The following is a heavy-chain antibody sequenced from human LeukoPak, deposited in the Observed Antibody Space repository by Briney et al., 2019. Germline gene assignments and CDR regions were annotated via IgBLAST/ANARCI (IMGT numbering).Heavy chain of an antibody. Sequence: PSETPSLTCTVSGGSISGYYWSWIRQPPGKGLEWIGYIHTRGTTNYNPSLQSRVTISIDTSKNQLSLILTSVTAADTAVYYCARHEQGGQLVGFDYWGQGTLVTVSS. CDR3: ARHEQGGQLVGFDY. CDR2: IHTRGTT. J-gene: IGHJ4*02. D-gene: IGHD6-6*01. V-gene: IGHV4-4*09. CDR1: GGSISGYY.